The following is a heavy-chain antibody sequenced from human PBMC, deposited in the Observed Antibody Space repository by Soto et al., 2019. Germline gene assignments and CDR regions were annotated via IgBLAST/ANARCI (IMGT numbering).Heavy chain of an antibody. CDR3: ARHIYFHTSGSFYSYFDY. Sequence: GESLKISCQASGYSFTTYWIGWVRQMPGKGLEWMGIISPGDSTRYSRSFQGQVTISAEKSISTAYLQWSSLKASDTAMYYCARHIYFHTSGSFYSYFDYWGQGTLVTVSS. CDR2: ISPGDST. J-gene: IGHJ4*02. D-gene: IGHD3-10*01. V-gene: IGHV5-51*01. CDR1: GYSFTTYW.